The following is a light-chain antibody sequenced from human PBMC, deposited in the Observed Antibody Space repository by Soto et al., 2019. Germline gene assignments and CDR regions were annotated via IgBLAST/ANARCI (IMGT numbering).Light chain of an antibody. CDR1: QSVSSSY. J-gene: IGKJ1*01. Sequence: ENVFTQSSGTLSFSPGERATLSWRASQSVSSSYLAWYQQKPGQPPRLLIYGASSRAPGIPDRFRGSGSGTDFTLTISRLEPEDFAVYYCHQYGSSPWTFGPGTKVDIK. CDR3: HQYGSSPWT. CDR2: GAS. V-gene: IGKV3-20*01.